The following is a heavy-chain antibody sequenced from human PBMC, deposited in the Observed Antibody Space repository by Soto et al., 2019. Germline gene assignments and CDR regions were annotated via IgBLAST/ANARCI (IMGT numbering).Heavy chain of an antibody. V-gene: IGHV3-23*01. CDR3: AKENRRGYCSGGICYGYFDY. J-gene: IGHJ4*02. Sequence: EVQLLESGGGLVQPGGSLRLSCTASGFTFSNYAMSWVRQAPGKGLEWVSTISGSGDSTNYADSVKGQFAISRDNSNNMLYVQMDSLRVEDTAVDYCAKENRRGYCSGGICYGYFDYWGQGTLVTVSS. D-gene: IGHD2-15*01. CDR1: GFTFSNYA. CDR2: ISGSGDST.